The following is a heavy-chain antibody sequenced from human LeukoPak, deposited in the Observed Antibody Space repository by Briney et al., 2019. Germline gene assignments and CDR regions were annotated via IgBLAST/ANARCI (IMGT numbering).Heavy chain of an antibody. V-gene: IGHV3-7*01. Sequence: GGSLRLSCAASGLTFSRHWMSWVRQAPGKGLEWGANIKGDGGEKNYVESVKGGFSISRDNVKNSLHLQMNSPIAEGTAVYYCPRVCVSGWTECMDYWGQGTLVTVSS. CDR3: PRVCVSGWTECMDY. J-gene: IGHJ4*02. D-gene: IGHD6-19*01. CDR1: GLTFSRHW. CDR2: IKGDGGEK.